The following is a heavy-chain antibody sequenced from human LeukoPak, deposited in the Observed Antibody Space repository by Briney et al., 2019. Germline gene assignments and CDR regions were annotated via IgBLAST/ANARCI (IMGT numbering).Heavy chain of an antibody. V-gene: IGHV3-23*01. D-gene: IGHD1-26*01. CDR3: AKVLPQSGSYYGFNY. CDR2: ISGSGDST. CDR1: GFTFDDYA. Sequence: GGSLRLSXAASGFTFDDYAMHWVRQAPGKGLEWVSGISGSGDSTYYADSVKGRFTISRDNSKNTVFLQMNSLRAEDTAVYYCAKVLPQSGSYYGFNYWGQGTLVTVYS. J-gene: IGHJ4*02.